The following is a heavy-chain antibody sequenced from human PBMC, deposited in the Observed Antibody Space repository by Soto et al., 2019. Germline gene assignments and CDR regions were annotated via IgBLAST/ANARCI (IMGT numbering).Heavy chain of an antibody. CDR2: IIPIFGTA. J-gene: IGHJ4*02. Sequence: QVQLVQSGAEVKKPGSSVKVSCKASGGTFSSYAISWVRQAPGQGLEWMGGIIPIFGTANYAQKFQGRVTITADKAKSKAYMELSSLRSEDTAVYYCARARTYYYDSSGYYPILFDYWGQGTLVTVSS. D-gene: IGHD3-22*01. CDR3: ARARTYYYDSSGYYPILFDY. CDR1: GGTFSSYA. V-gene: IGHV1-69*06.